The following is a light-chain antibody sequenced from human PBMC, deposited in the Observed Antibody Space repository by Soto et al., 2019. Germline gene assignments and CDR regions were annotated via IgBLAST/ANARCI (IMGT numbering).Light chain of an antibody. CDR3: QQCGSSDT. V-gene: IGKV3-20*01. J-gene: IGKJ1*01. Sequence: EIVLTQSPGTLSLSPGERATLSCRASQSVSNNYLAWYQQKPGQAPGLLIYGASNRATGIPDRFSGSGSGTDCTLTNSRRECEDFAVYYGQQCGSSDTVSQGTKVDIK. CDR1: QSVSNNY. CDR2: GAS.